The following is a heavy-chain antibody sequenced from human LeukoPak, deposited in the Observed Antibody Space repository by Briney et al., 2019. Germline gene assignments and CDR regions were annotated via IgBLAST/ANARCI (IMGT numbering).Heavy chain of an antibody. Sequence: GGSLRLSCAASGFTFNTYWMSWARQAPGKGLEWVANIDQYGGDIYYVDSVRGRFTISRDNARNLVFLQMNGLRADDSAVYYCGTKAMDVWGRGTTVAVSS. V-gene: IGHV3-7*01. CDR1: GFTFNTYW. J-gene: IGHJ6*03. CDR2: IDQYGGDI. D-gene: IGHD3-3*01. CDR3: GTKAMDV.